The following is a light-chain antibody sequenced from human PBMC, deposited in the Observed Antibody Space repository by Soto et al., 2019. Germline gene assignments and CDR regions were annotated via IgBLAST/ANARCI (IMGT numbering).Light chain of an antibody. J-gene: IGKJ5*01. V-gene: IGKV3-15*01. CDR2: GAS. CDR3: QQYNNCTPIT. CDR1: QSVSSN. Sequence: EIVMTQSPATLSVSPGERATLSCRASQSVSSNLAWYQQKPGQATRLLIYGASTRATGIPARFSGSGSGTEFTLTISSLQSEDFAGYYCQQYNNCTPITFGQRTRLEIK.